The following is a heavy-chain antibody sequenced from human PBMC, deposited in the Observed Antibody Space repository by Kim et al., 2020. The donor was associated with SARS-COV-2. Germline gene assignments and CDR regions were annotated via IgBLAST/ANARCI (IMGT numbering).Heavy chain of an antibody. CDR2: VWNDGTKK. Sequence: GGSLRLSCAASGFTLNQYGIHWVRQAPGKGLEWVAVVWNDGTKKYYGDSVKGRFTLSRDTSKNTVYLQMNSLRAEDTAMYYCARDANSNLDYWGQGTLVSVSS. CDR3: ARDANSNLDY. CDR1: GFTLNQYG. J-gene: IGHJ4*02. V-gene: IGHV3-33*01. D-gene: IGHD1-7*01.